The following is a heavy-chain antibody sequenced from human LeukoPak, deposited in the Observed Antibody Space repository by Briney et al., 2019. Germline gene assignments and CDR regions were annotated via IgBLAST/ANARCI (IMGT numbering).Heavy chain of an antibody. CDR1: GFTFSIYS. Sequence: PGGSLRLSCAASGFTFSIYSMNWVRQAPGKGLEWVSSISSSSSYIYYADSVKGRFTISRDNAKNSLYLQMNSLRAEDTAVYYCARDRNDAFDIWGQGTMVTVSS. J-gene: IGHJ3*02. CDR2: ISSSSSYI. CDR3: ARDRNDAFDI. V-gene: IGHV3-21*01.